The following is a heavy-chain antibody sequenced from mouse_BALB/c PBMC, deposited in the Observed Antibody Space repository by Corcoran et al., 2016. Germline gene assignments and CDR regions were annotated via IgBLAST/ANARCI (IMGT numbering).Heavy chain of an antibody. CDR1: GFNIKDTY. D-gene: IGHD3-1*01. J-gene: IGHJ4*01. CDR3: ARGGLRRGYYAMDY. CDR2: IDPANGNT. V-gene: IGHV14-3*02. Sequence: EVQLQQSGAELVKPGASVMLSCTASGFNIKDTYMHWVKQRPEQGLEWIGRIDPANGNTKYDPKFQGKATITADTSSNTAYLQLSSLTSEDTAVYYCARGGLRRGYYAMDYWGQGTSVTVSS.